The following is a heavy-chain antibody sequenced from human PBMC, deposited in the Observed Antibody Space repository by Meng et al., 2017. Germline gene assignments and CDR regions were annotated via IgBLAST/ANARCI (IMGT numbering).Heavy chain of an antibody. D-gene: IGHD4-23*01. J-gene: IGHJ4*02. CDR2: INPTSGGT. CDR3: ARVDGGNYLFDY. CDR1: GYSFTAYF. V-gene: IGHV1-2*06. Sequence: QVQLVQPGADVKKPGASVKVSCKASGYSFTAYFMHWVRQAPGQGLEWMGRINPTSGGTDSAQKFQGRVTMTRDTSISTAYMELYRLTSDDTAVYYCARVDGGNYLFDYWGQGTLVTVSS.